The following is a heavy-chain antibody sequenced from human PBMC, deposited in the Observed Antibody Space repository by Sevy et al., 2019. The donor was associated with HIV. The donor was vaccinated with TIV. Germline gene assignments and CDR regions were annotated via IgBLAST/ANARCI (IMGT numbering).Heavy chain of an antibody. V-gene: IGHV3-30-3*01. D-gene: IGHD5-12*01. Sequence: GGSLRLSCAASGFTFSSYAMHWVRQAPGKGLEWVAVISYDGSNKYYADSVKGRFTISRDNSKNTLYLQMNSLRAEDTAVYYCARDKEMATIDYYYYGMDVWGQGTTVTVSS. CDR2: ISYDGSNK. CDR1: GFTFSSYA. J-gene: IGHJ6*02. CDR3: ARDKEMATIDYYYYGMDV.